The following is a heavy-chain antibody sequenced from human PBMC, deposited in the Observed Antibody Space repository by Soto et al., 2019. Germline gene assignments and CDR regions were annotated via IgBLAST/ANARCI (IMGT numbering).Heavy chain of an antibody. Sequence: QVQLLESGGGVVQPGTSLRLTCVVSGFSLTNYGIHWVRQPPGKGLEWVSFLHLAGDRDYIESVKGRFTISRDISKNTVLMEMDSLRAEETAVYYCGRDGEWGKWNFDYWGQGTPVTVSS. CDR1: GFSLTNYG. CDR3: GRDGEWGKWNFDY. D-gene: IGHD7-27*01. V-gene: IGHV3-33*01. J-gene: IGHJ4*02. CDR2: LHLAGDR.